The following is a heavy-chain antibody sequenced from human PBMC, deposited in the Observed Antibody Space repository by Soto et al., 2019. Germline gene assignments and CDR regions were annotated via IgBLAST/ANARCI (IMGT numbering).Heavy chain of an antibody. D-gene: IGHD6-6*01. V-gene: IGHV3-11*01. Sequence: QVQLVESGGGLVKPGGSLRLSCAASGFTFSDYYMSWIRQAPGKGLEWVSYISSSGSTIYYADSVKGRFTISRDNAKNSLYLQMNSLRAEDTAVYYCARYPPRRPHKYSSSSPHHRITDAFDIWGQGTMVTVSS. CDR1: GFTFSDYY. CDR3: ARYPPRRPHKYSSSSPHHRITDAFDI. J-gene: IGHJ3*02. CDR2: ISSSGSTI.